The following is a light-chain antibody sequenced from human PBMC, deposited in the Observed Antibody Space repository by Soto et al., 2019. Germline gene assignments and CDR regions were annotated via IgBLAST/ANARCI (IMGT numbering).Light chain of an antibody. CDR3: SSYTTSSNRV. CDR1: NSDVGAFNY. Sequence: QSVLTQPASVSGSPGQSIAITCTGTNSDVGAFNYVSWYQQHPDKAPKLMIYEVSNRPSGVSNRFSGSKSVNTATLTISGIQNEVEDDYYCSSYTTSSNRVSGTGTRSQS. CDR2: EVS. V-gene: IGLV2-14*03. J-gene: IGLJ1*01.